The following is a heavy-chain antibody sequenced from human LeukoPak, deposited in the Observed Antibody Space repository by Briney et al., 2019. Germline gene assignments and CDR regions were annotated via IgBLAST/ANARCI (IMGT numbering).Heavy chain of an antibody. V-gene: IGHV3-21*01. Sequence: GGSLRLSCAASGFTLSSYSMNWVRQARGKGLEWVSSISSSSSYIYYADSVKGRFTISRDNAKNSLYLQMNSLRAEDTAVYYCASDRITMVRRFDYWGQGTLVTVSS. CDR2: ISSSSSYI. D-gene: IGHD3-10*01. J-gene: IGHJ4*02. CDR3: ASDRITMVRRFDY. CDR1: GFTLSSYS.